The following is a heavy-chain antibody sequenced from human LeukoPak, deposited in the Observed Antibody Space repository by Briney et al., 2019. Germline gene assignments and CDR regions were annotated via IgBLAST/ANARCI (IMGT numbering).Heavy chain of an antibody. CDR1: GFTFSSYS. CDR2: ISSSSSYI. Sequence: GGSLRLSCAASGFTFSSYSMNWVRQAPGKGLEWVSSISSSSSYIYYADSVKGRFTISRDNAKNSLYLQMNSLRAEDTAVYYCAREGRGYDSSGYYYPRFDYWGQGTLVTVSS. V-gene: IGHV3-21*01. CDR3: AREGRGYDSSGYYYPRFDY. J-gene: IGHJ4*02. D-gene: IGHD3-22*01.